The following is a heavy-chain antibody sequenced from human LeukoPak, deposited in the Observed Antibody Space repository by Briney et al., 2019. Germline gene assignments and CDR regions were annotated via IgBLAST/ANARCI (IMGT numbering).Heavy chain of an antibody. CDR1: GFSISSGYY. J-gene: IGHJ4*02. CDR2: IYHAGST. V-gene: IGHV4-38-2*02. CDR3: ARGYNSGWYAY. D-gene: IGHD6-19*01. Sequence: SETLSLTCTVSGFSISSGYYWGWIRQSPGKGLEWIGSIYHAGSTFHNPSLKSRVTISVDTSKNQFSLKVNSVTAADTAVYYCARGYNSGWYAYWGQGTLVTVSS.